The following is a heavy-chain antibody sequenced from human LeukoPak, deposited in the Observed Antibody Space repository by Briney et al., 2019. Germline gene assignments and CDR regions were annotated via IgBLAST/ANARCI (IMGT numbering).Heavy chain of an antibody. Sequence: PGGSLRLSCAASGFTFSSYSMNWVRQAPGKGLEWVSSISSSSSYIYYADSVKGRFTISRDNAKNSLYLQMNSLRAEDTAVYYCASLHPFGMVTLHWGQGTLVTVSS. CDR1: GFTFSSYS. CDR2: ISSSSSYI. V-gene: IGHV3-21*01. J-gene: IGHJ4*02. CDR3: ASLHPFGMVTLH. D-gene: IGHD3-3*01.